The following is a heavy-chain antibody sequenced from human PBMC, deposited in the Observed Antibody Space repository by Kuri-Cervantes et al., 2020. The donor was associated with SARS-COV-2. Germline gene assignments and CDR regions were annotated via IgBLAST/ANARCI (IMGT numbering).Heavy chain of an antibody. V-gene: IGHV1-24*01. CDR2: FDPEDGET. CDR3: ALAVAGTWNFDY. D-gene: IGHD6-19*01. Sequence: ASVKVSCKVSGYTLTELSMHWVRQAPGKGLEWMGGFDPEDGETIYAQKFQGRVTMTTDTSTSTAYMELRSLRSDDTAVYYCALAVAGTWNFDYWGQGTLVTVSS. CDR1: GYTLTELS. J-gene: IGHJ4*02.